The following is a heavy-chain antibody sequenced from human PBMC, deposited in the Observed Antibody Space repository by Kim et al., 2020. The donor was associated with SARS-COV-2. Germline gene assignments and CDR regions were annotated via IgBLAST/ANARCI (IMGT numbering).Heavy chain of an antibody. D-gene: IGHD6-13*01. J-gene: IGHJ6*02. CDR1: GGSISSGSYY. V-gene: IGHV4-61*02. Sequence: SETLSLTCTVSGGSISSGSYYWSWIRQPAGKGLEWIGRIYTSGSTNYNPSLKSRVTISVDTSKNQFSLKLSSVTAADTAVYYCARIAAAGAIYYYYYYGMDVWGQGTTVTVSS. CDR2: IYTSGST. CDR3: ARIAAAGAIYYYYYYGMDV.